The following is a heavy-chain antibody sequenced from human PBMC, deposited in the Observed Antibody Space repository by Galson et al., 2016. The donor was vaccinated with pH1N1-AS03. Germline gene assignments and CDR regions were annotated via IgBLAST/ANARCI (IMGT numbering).Heavy chain of an antibody. CDR1: GFTFSDYW. CDR2: INKDGGGI. D-gene: IGHD6-13*01. J-gene: IGHJ4*02. CDR3: FHPLIAEGVTDKVH. V-gene: IGHV3-7*01. Sequence: SLRLSCAASGFTFSDYWMSWVRQAPGKGLEWVARINKDGGGIEYVDSVKGRFTVSRDNAKNSLYLQMNRLRVEDTAVYYCFHPLIAEGVTDKVHWGQGTLVTVSS.